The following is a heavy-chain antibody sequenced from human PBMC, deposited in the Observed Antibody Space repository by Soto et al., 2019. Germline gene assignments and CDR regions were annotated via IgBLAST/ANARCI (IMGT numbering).Heavy chain of an antibody. CDR3: ARDLRFLEWLLGSYGMEV. V-gene: IGHV4-34*01. CDR2: INHSGST. D-gene: IGHD3-3*01. CDR1: GGSFSGYY. Sequence: TSETLSLTCAVYGGSFSGYYWSWIRQPPGKGLEWIGEINHSGSTNYNPSLKSRVTISVDTSKNQFSLKLSSVTAADTAVYYCARDLRFLEWLLGSYGMEVWGQGTTVTVSS. J-gene: IGHJ6*02.